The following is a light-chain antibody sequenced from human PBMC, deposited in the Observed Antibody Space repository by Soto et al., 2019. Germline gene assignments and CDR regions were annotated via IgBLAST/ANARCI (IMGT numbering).Light chain of an antibody. V-gene: IGKV1-27*01. Sequence: DIQMTQSPSSLSASVGDRVTITCRASQGISNYLAWYQQNPWKVPKLLIYAASTLQSGVPSRFSGSGSGTDFPLTISSQQPEDVATYYCHKDNHAAFTVRP. CDR2: AAS. CDR3: HKDNHAAFT. J-gene: IGKJ3*01. CDR1: QGISNY.